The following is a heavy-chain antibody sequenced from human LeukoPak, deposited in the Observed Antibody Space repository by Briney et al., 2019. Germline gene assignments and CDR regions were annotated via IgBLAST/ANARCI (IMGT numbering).Heavy chain of an antibody. CDR1: GYTFTNYG. D-gene: IGHD2-2*01. V-gene: IGHV1-18*01. J-gene: IGHJ4*02. CDR3: ARVYCSSTSCHYYFDY. Sequence: ASVKVSCKASGYTFTNYGISWVRQAPGQGLEWMGWISAYNGNTNYAQKLQGRVTMTTDTSTSTAYMELRSLRSDDTAVYYCARVYCSSTSCHYYFDYWGQGTLVTVSS. CDR2: ISAYNGNT.